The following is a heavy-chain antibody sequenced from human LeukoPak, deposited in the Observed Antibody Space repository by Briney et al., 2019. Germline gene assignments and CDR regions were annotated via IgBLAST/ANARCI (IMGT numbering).Heavy chain of an antibody. J-gene: IGHJ1*01. V-gene: IGHV1-18*01. CDR1: GYTFTSYG. CDR3: ARVGPKYSGNYFRDDAEYFQH. Sequence: GASVKVSCKASGYTFTSYGISWVRQAPGQGLEWMGWISAYNGNTNYAQKLQGRVTMTTDTSTSTAYMELRSLRSDDTAVYYCARVGPKYSGNYFRDDAEYFQHWGQGTLVTVSS. CDR2: ISAYNGNT. D-gene: IGHD1-26*01.